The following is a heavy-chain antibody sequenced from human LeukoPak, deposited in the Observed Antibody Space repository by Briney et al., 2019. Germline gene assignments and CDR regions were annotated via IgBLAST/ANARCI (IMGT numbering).Heavy chain of an antibody. J-gene: IGHJ4*02. Sequence: GGSLRLSCAASGFTFSSYWMHWVRQAPGKGLVWVSRINSDGSSTSYADSVKGRFTISRDNAKNSLYLQMDSLRAEDTAVFYCARVGYSSSWRERYKYYFDYWGQGTLVTVSS. CDR3: ARVGYSSSWRERYKYYFDY. CDR1: GFTFSSYW. D-gene: IGHD6-13*01. V-gene: IGHV3-74*01. CDR2: INSDGSST.